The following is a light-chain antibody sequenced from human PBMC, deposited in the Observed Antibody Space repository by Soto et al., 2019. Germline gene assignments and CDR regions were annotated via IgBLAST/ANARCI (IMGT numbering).Light chain of an antibody. CDR3: QQYGTSPRT. V-gene: IGKV3-20*01. CDR2: GAS. J-gene: IGKJ1*01. Sequence: EIVLTPSPGTLSLSPVKRATLSCRASQSVSSRHLAWYQQKPGQAPRLLIYGASSRATGIPDRFSGSGSGTDFTLTISRLEPEDSAVYYCQQYGTSPRTLGQGTKVDIK. CDR1: QSVSSRH.